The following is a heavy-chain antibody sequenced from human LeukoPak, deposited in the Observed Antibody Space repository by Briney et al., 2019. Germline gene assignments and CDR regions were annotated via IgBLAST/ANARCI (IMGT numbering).Heavy chain of an antibody. V-gene: IGHV1-69*05. Sequence: SVKVSCKAYGGTFSSYAISWVRQAPGQGLEWMGGIIPIFGTANYAQKFQGRVTITTDESTSTAYMELSSLRSEDTAVYYCARGGVDYPNFQYYFDYWGQGTLVTVSS. CDR3: ARGGVDYPNFQYYFDY. CDR2: IIPIFGTA. CDR1: GGTFSSYA. J-gene: IGHJ4*02. D-gene: IGHD4-11*01.